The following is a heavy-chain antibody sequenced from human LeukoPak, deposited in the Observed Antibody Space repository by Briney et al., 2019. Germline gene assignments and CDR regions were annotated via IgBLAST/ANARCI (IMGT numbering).Heavy chain of an antibody. J-gene: IGHJ4*02. CDR2: ISTSGRAT. CDR1: GFALSTYA. Sequence: PGGSLRLSCAASGFALSTYAMTWVRQAPEKGLQWVSTISTSGRATYYADSVEGRFTISRDNSKNTLYLQMNSLRADDTAVYYCAKARGSSVYEQFDYWGQGTQVTVSS. CDR3: AKARGSSVYEQFDY. V-gene: IGHV3-23*01. D-gene: IGHD5/OR15-5a*01.